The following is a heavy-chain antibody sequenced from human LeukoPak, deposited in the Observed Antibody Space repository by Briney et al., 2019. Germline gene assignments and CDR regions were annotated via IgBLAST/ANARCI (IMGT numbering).Heavy chain of an antibody. J-gene: IGHJ3*02. Sequence: SETLSLTCTVSGGSIISSDYHWGWVRQPPGKGLEWIGTISYSGNTDYNPSLRSRVTISVDTSNDQFSLRLGSVTAADTAVYHCARHCCSGPAKRVFDIWGQGTMVTVSS. V-gene: IGHV4-39*01. D-gene: IGHD2-15*01. CDR3: ARHCCSGPAKRVFDI. CDR2: ISYSGNT. CDR1: GGSIISSDYH.